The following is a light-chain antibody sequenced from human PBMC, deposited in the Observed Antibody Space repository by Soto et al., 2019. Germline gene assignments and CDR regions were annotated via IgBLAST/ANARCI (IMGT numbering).Light chain of an antibody. CDR3: QQYYSTPS. J-gene: IGKJ4*01. CDR2: QAS. V-gene: IGKV1-5*03. CDR1: QDINSW. Sequence: DNHITQSPSTLSASVKNRVPGSCRASQDINSWLAWYQQKPGKAPKLLLYQASSLQSGVPSRLSGSGSGTEFTLTIRSLQAEDVAVYYCQQYYSTPSFGGGTKVDIK.